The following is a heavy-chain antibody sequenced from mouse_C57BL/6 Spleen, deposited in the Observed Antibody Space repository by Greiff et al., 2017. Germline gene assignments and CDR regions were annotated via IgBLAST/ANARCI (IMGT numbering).Heavy chain of an antibody. CDR2: ISSGGDYI. CDR1: GFTFSSYA. Sequence: EVKLMESGEGLVKPGGSLKLSCAASGFTFSSYAMSWVRQTPEKRLEWVAYISSGGDYIYYADTVKGRFTISRDNARNTLYLQMSSLKSEDTAMYYCTREYGYFDVWGTGTTVTVSS. D-gene: IGHD5-2*01. CDR3: TREYGYFDV. J-gene: IGHJ1*03. V-gene: IGHV5-9-1*02.